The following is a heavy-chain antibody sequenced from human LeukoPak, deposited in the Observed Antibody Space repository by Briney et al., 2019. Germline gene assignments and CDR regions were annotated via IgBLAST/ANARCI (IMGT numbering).Heavy chain of an antibody. Sequence: GGSLRLSCAASGFTFSSYSMNWVRQAPGKGLEWVSSISSSSSYIYYADSVKGRFTIPRDNAKNSLYLQMNSLRAEDTAAYYCARGDYDILTGYSPFDYWGQGTLVAVSS. CDR3: ARGDYDILTGYSPFDY. J-gene: IGHJ4*02. V-gene: IGHV3-21*01. CDR1: GFTFSSYS. D-gene: IGHD3-9*01. CDR2: ISSSSSYI.